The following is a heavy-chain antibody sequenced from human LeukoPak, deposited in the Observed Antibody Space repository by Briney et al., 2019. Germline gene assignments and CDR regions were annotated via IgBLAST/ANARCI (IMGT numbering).Heavy chain of an antibody. V-gene: IGHV3-53*01. CDR2: IYSGGST. Sequence: GGSLRLSCAASGFTVSSNYMSWVRQAPGKGLEWVSVIYSGGSTYYAGSVKGRFTISRDNSKNTLYLQMNSLRAEDTAVYYCARRYSSSWYDWGQGTLVTVSS. D-gene: IGHD6-13*01. J-gene: IGHJ4*02. CDR1: GFTVSSNY. CDR3: ARRYSSSWYD.